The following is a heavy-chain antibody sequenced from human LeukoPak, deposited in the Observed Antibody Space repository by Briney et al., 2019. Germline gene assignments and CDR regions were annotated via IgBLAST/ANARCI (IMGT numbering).Heavy chain of an antibody. CDR2: ISAYNGNT. Sequence: ASVKVSCKASGYTFTSYGISWVRQAPGQGLEWMGWISAYNGNTNYAQKLQGRVTMTTDTSTSTAYMELRSLRSDDTAVYYCAGAQRGGRCSSTSCYRFDYWGQGTLVTVSS. CDR3: AGAQRGGRCSSTSCYRFDY. CDR1: GYTFTSYG. D-gene: IGHD2-2*01. J-gene: IGHJ4*02. V-gene: IGHV1-18*01.